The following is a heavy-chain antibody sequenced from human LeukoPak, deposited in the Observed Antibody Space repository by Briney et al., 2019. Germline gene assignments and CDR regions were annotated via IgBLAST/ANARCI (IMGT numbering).Heavy chain of an antibody. V-gene: IGHV3-30*03. Sequence: PGGSLRLSCASSRFTFSNSIFHWVRQPPGKGLEWVAAMSFDGFSKYYADSVRGRFTISRDDSRSTVDLQLSRLRPDDTAVYYCAREGHTSGYCGCFDNWGQGTAVAVS. CDR3: AREGHTSGYCGCFDN. J-gene: IGHJ3*02. CDR2: MSFDGFSK. CDR1: RFTFSNSI. D-gene: IGHD3-22*01.